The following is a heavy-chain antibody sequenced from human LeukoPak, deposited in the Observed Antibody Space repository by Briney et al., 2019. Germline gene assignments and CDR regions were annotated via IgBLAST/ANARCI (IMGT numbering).Heavy chain of an antibody. CDR1: GFTFSDYW. D-gene: IGHD3-16*01. J-gene: IGHJ4*02. CDR2: IKKDGNEI. Sequence: AGGSLRLSCAASGFTFSDYWMSWIRQAPGKGLEWVANIKKDGNEIYYLDSVKGRFTISRDNAKNSLYLQMNSLRAEDTAVYFCARGGYYFDYWGQGTLVTVSS. CDR3: ARGGYYFDY. V-gene: IGHV3-7*01.